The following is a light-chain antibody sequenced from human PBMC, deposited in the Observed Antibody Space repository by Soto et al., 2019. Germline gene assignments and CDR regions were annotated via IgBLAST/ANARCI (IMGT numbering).Light chain of an antibody. CDR2: EVS. Sequence: QSALTQPASVSGSPGQSITISCTGTSSDVGGYNYVSGYQQHPGKAPKVMIYEVSNRPSGVSNRFSGSKSGNTASLTISGLQAEDEADYYCSSYTSSSTGVFGGGTKLTVL. CDR1: SSDVGGYNY. CDR3: SSYTSSSTGV. J-gene: IGLJ3*02. V-gene: IGLV2-14*01.